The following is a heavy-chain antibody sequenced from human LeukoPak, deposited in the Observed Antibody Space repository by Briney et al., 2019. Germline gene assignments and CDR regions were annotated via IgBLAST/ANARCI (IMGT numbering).Heavy chain of an antibody. CDR2: INPSGGST. J-gene: IGHJ3*02. D-gene: IGHD3-22*01. V-gene: IGHV1-46*01. Sequence: ASVKVSCKASGYTFTNFHMHWVRQAPGQGLEWMGEINPSGGSTTTAQKFQDRVTMTRDTSTSTVYMELSSLRSEDTAVYYCARALYYYDSSGLLDIWGQGTVVTVSS. CDR1: GYTFTNFH. CDR3: ARALYYYDSSGLLDI.